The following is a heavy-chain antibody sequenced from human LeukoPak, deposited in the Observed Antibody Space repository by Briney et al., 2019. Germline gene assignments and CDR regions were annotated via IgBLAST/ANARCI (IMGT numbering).Heavy chain of an antibody. J-gene: IGHJ4*02. D-gene: IGHD2-2*01. CDR1: GYTFTSYG. CDR3: ARDGLKDIVVVPAEMGFDY. CDR2: ISAYNGST. V-gene: IGHV1-18*01. Sequence: GASVKVSCKASGYTFTSYGISWVRQAPGQGLEWMGWISAYNGSTNYAQKLQGRVTMTTDTSTSTAYMELRSLRSDDTAVYYCARDGLKDIVVVPAEMGFDYWGQGTLVTVSS.